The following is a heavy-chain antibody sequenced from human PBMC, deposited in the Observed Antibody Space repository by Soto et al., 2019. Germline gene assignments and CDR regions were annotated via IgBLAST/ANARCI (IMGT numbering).Heavy chain of an antibody. J-gene: IGHJ6*02. CDR3: ARACSSTSCLYYYYYYGMDV. CDR2: INPSGGST. D-gene: IGHD2-2*01. CDR1: GYTFTSYY. V-gene: IGHV1-46*01. Sequence: ASVKVSCKASGYTFTSYYMHWVRQAPGQGLELMGIINPSGGSTSYAQKFQGRVTMTRDTSTSTVYMELSSLRSEDTAVYYCARACSSTSCLYYYYYYGMDVWGQGTTVTVSS.